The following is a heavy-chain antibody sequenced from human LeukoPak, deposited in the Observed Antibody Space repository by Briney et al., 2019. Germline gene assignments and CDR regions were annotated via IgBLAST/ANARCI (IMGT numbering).Heavy chain of an antibody. Sequence: GRSLRLSCAASGWTFSSYGMHWVRQAPGKGLEWVAVISYDGSNKYYADSVKGRFTISRDNSKNTLYLQMNSLRAEDTAVYYCANDLLGGSVDYWGQGTLVTVSS. V-gene: IGHV3-30*18. CDR3: ANDLLGGSVDY. J-gene: IGHJ4*02. CDR2: ISYDGSNK. CDR1: GWTFSSYG. D-gene: IGHD3-10*01.